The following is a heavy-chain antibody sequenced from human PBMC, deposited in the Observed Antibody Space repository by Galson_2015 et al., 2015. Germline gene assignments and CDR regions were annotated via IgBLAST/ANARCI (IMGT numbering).Heavy chain of an antibody. D-gene: IGHD5-12*01. CDR2: ISGSGGST. Sequence: SLRLSCAASGFTFSNYPMTWVRQAPGKGLEWVSSISGSGGSTYYADSVKGRFTISRDNSKSTMFLQTNSLRAEDTAIYHCARATAFEIWGQATMVTVSS. V-gene: IGHV3-23*01. CDR3: ARATAFEI. J-gene: IGHJ3*02. CDR1: GFTFSNYP.